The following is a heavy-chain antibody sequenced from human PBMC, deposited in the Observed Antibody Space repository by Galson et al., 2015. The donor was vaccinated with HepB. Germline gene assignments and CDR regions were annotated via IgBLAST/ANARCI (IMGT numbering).Heavy chain of an antibody. CDR3: ARGWDIEVTANFDY. CDR2: IKYDGSEK. D-gene: IGHD2-21*02. V-gene: IGHV3-7*03. Sequence: SLRLSCAVSGFTYSNYWMSWVRQAPGRGLEWVANIKYDGSEKYYVRSVEGRFTVSRDNAPNSLYLHMSSLRAEDTAVYYCARGWDIEVTANFDYWGQGALVTVSS. J-gene: IGHJ4*02. CDR1: GFTYSNYW.